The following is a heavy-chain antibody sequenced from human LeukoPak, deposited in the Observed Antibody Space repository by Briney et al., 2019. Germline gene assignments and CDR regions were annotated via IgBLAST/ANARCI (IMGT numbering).Heavy chain of an antibody. CDR3: ARGVASPILRYFDWLLYPSFDY. Sequence: SETLSLTCAVYGGSFSGYYWSWIRQPPGKGLEWIGEINHSGSTNYNPSLKSRVTISVDTSKNHFSLKLSSVTAADTAVYYCARGVASPILRYFDWLLYPSFDYWGQGTLVTVSS. J-gene: IGHJ4*02. V-gene: IGHV4-34*01. D-gene: IGHD3-9*01. CDR1: GGSFSGYY. CDR2: INHSGST.